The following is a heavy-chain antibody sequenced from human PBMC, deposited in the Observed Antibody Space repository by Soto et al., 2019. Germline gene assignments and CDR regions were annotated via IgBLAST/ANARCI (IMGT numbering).Heavy chain of an antibody. CDR3: ARDRRTYYDILTGYRATDV. Sequence: PGGSLRLSCAASGFTFRSYVLHWVRQAPGKGLEWVAVISYDGSNRYYTDSVKGRFIISRDNSQNTLYLQMNSLRAEDTAVYYCARDRRTYYDILTGYRATDVWGQGTTVTVSS. J-gene: IGHJ6*02. D-gene: IGHD3-9*01. V-gene: IGHV3-30-3*01. CDR1: GFTFRSYV. CDR2: ISYDGSNR.